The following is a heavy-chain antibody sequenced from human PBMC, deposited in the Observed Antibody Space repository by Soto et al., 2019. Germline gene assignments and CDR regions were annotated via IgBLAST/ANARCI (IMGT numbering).Heavy chain of an antibody. J-gene: IGHJ6*03. D-gene: IGHD2-15*01. V-gene: IGHV4-34*01. CDR3: ARGWGYCSGGSCYKDYYYYMDV. Sequence: QVQLQQWGAGLLKPSETLSLTCAVYGGSLSGYYWSWIRQPPGKGLEWIGEINHSGSTNYNPSLKSRVTISVDTSKNQFSLKLSSGTAADTAVYYCARGWGYCSGGSCYKDYYYYMDVWGKGTTVTVSS. CDR1: GGSLSGYY. CDR2: INHSGST.